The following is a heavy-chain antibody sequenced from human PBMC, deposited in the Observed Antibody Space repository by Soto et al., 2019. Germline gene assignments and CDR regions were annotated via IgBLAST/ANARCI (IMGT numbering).Heavy chain of an antibody. Sequence: QVQLVESGGGVVQPGRSLRLSCAASGFTFSSYGMHWVRQAPGKGLEWVAVIWYDGSNKYYADSVKGRFTISRDNSKNTLYLQMNSLRAEDTAVYYCARERGHYYDSSGYYSRDYYYGMDVWGQGTTVTVSS. V-gene: IGHV3-33*01. CDR3: ARERGHYYDSSGYYSRDYYYGMDV. CDR2: IWYDGSNK. CDR1: GFTFSSYG. D-gene: IGHD3-22*01. J-gene: IGHJ6*02.